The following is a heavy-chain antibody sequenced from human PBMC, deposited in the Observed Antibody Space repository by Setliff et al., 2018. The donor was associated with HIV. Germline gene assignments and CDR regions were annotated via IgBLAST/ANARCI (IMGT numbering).Heavy chain of an antibody. CDR2: IYYIGGA. V-gene: IGHV4-31*03. D-gene: IGHD3-10*01. CDR3: ARESMLRGLRHAVDI. CDR1: GGSINSGGYY. J-gene: IGHJ3*02. Sequence: SETLSLTCTVSGGSINSGGYYWTWVRQHPGKGLQWIGYIYYIGGAYYNPSLKSRVTISLDTSKNHFSLNLSSVTAADTAVYYCARESMLRGLRHAVDIGGQGTMVTVSS.